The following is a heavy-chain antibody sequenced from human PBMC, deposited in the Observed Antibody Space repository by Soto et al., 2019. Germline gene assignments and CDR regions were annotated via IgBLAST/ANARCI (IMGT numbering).Heavy chain of an antibody. CDR2: IIPIFGTA. CDR1: GGTFSSYA. J-gene: IGHJ6*02. CDR3: ASRGGSGSPEYYYCGMDV. D-gene: IGHD3-10*01. V-gene: IGHV1-69*01. Sequence: QVQLVQSGAEVKKPGSSVKVSCKASGGTFSSYAISWVRQAPGQGLEWMGGIIPIFGTANYAQKFQGRVTITADESTSTANMELSSLRSEDTAVYYCASRGGSGSPEYYYCGMDVWGLGSTVTVSS.